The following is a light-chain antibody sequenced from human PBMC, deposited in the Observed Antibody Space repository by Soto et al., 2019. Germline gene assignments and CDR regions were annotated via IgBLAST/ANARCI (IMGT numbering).Light chain of an antibody. V-gene: IGKV3-20*01. Sequence: EIVLTQSPGTLSLSPGERATLSCRASQSVSGSDLAWYQQQPGQAPRLLIYGASSRASGIPDRFSGSGSGTGFTLTIRRLEPEDFAVYYCQQYGTSPQTFGQGTKLEIK. CDR2: GAS. CDR3: QQYGTSPQT. CDR1: QSVSGSD. J-gene: IGKJ2*01.